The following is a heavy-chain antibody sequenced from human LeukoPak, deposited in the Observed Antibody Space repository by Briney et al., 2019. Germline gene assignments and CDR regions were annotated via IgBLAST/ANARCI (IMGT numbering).Heavy chain of an antibody. J-gene: IGHJ4*02. D-gene: IGHD4-23*01. CDR2: IKSKTDGGTT. CDR3: ARDGSVGYGGNPPGY. CDR1: GFTFSNAW. Sequence: GGSLRLSCAASGFTFSNAWMNWVRQAPGKGLEWVGRIKSKTDGGTTDYAAPVKGRFTISRDDSKNTLYLQMNSLRAEDTAVYYCARDGSVGYGGNPPGYWGQGTLVTVSS. V-gene: IGHV3-15*07.